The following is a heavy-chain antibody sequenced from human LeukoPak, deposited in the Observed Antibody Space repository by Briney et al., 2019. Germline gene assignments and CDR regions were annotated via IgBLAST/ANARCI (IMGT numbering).Heavy chain of an antibody. CDR1: GYTFTGYF. J-gene: IGHJ4*02. V-gene: IGHV1-2*02. CDR3: ARDERYDSSGYPFDY. Sequence: GGSLRLSCAASGYTFTGYFIHWVRQAPGQGLEWMGWINPNSGGTNYAQKFQGRVTMTRDTSISTAYMELSRLRSDDTAVYYCARDERYDSSGYPFDYWGQGTLVTVSS. D-gene: IGHD3-22*01. CDR2: INPNSGGT.